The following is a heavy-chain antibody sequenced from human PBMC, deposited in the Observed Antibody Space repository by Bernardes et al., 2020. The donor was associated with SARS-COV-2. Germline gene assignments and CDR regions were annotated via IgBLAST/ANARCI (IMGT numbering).Heavy chain of an antibody. Sequence: GGSLRLSCAASGFAFSGYWMHWVRQVPGKGLEWVSRIKGDGSSTNYADSVKGRFTITRDNAKKTLYLQMNSLRAEDTAVYYCARDQNSRTGDGDSWRTNWFDPWGQGTLVTVSS. J-gene: IGHJ5*02. V-gene: IGHV3-74*01. CDR3: ARDQNSRTGDGDSWRTNWFDP. CDR2: IKGDGSST. D-gene: IGHD6-13*01. CDR1: GFAFSGYW.